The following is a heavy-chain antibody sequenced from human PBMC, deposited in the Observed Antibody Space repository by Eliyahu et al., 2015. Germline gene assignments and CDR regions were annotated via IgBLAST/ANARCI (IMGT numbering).Heavy chain of an antibody. Sequence: QVQLVESGXDVVQXGGSLRLSCTGXGFXXXRVGLHWVRRTPGKGXEWVAIISHDGSSRLYIDSVKGRFIVSRDNSKNTVHLEMNRLRPDDTGIYYCAKDEEMPEGVATMAWWGQGAQVTVSP. CDR1: GFXXXRVG. D-gene: IGHD5-12*01. CDR2: ISHDGSSR. J-gene: IGHJ4*02. CDR3: AKDEEMPEGVATMAW. V-gene: IGHV3-30*18.